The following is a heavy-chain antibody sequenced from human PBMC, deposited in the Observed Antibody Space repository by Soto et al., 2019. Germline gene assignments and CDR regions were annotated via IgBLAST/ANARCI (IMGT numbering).Heavy chain of an antibody. D-gene: IGHD5-18*01. V-gene: IGHV3-23*01. Sequence: EVQLLESGGDLVQPGGSLILSCAASGFTFSSYAMNWVRQAPGKGLEWVSSMTNNGDSTYYADSVKGRFTISRDNSRNTLYLQLNRLRAEDSAVYYGANARAPVYRYGKIDSWGQEPLVPVS. CDR1: GFTFSSYA. CDR2: MTNNGDST. J-gene: IGHJ4*02. CDR3: ANARAPVYRYGKIDS.